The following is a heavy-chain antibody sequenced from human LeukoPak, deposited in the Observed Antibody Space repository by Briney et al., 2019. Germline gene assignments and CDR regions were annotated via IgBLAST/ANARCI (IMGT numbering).Heavy chain of an antibody. J-gene: IGHJ4*02. CDR2: INPSSGGT. CDR1: GYTFTSYG. V-gene: IGHV1-2*02. CDR3: ARGGGYCSSTSCHPFDY. D-gene: IGHD2-2*01. Sequence: ASVTVSCKASGYTFTSYGISWVRQAPGQGLEWMGWINPSSGGTNYAQKFQGRVTMTRDTSISTSYMELSSLRSDDTAVYYCARGGGYCSSTSCHPFDYWGQGTLVTVSS.